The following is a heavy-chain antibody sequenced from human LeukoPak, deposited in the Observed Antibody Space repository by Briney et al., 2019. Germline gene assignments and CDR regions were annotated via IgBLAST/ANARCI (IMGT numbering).Heavy chain of an antibody. CDR2: MNPNSGNT. Sequence: ASVKVSCKASGYTFTSYDINWVRQATGQGLEWMGWMNPNSGNTGYAQKFQGRVTITRNTSISTAYMELSSLRSDDTAVYYCATDDYGDYVGAFDIWGQGTMVTVSS. D-gene: IGHD4-17*01. J-gene: IGHJ3*02. CDR3: ATDDYGDYVGAFDI. V-gene: IGHV1-8*03. CDR1: GYTFTSYD.